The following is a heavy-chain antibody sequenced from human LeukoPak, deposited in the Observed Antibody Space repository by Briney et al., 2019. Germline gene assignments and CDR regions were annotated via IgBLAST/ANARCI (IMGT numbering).Heavy chain of an antibody. CDR3: ARSEKILTGYYVPAQFDY. J-gene: IGHJ4*02. CDR2: IYYSGST. V-gene: IGHV4-59*08. D-gene: IGHD3-9*01. CDR1: GGSISSYY. Sequence: SETLSLTCTVSGGSISSYYWSWIRQPPGKGLEWIGYIYYSGSTNYNPSLKSRVTISVDTSKNQFSLKLSSVTAADTAVYYCARSEKILTGYYVPAQFDYWGQGTLVTVSS.